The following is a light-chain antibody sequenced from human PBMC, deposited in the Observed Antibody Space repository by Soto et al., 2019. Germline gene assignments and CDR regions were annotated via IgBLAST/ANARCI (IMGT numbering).Light chain of an antibody. V-gene: IGKV1-9*01. CDR3: QQLNSYT. J-gene: IGKJ5*01. CDR1: QGIGTY. CDR2: AAS. Sequence: DIQLTQSPSFLSASVGDRVTITCRASQGIGTYLAWYQQKPGKAPNLLIYAASTLQSGVPSRFSGSGSGTEFTLTISSLQHEDFATYSCQQLNSYTFGQGTRLEIK.